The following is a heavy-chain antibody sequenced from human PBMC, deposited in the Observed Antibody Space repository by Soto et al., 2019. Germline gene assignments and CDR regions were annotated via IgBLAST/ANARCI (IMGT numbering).Heavy chain of an antibody. J-gene: IGHJ3*02. V-gene: IGHV1-46*01. Sequence: QVQLVQFGAEVKKPGASVKVSCKASGYTFINYYMHWVRQAPGQGLEWMGIINSNGGGTTYAQKFQGRVTLTRDTSTNTVNMELSSLRSEDTAVYYCAREKWLVRRNDPFDIWGQGTMVTVSS. CDR2: INSNGGGT. CDR3: AREKWLVRRNDPFDI. D-gene: IGHD6-19*01. CDR1: GYTFINYY.